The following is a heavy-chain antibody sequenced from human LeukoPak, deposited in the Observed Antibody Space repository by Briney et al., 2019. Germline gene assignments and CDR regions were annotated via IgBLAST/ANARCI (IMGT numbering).Heavy chain of an antibody. CDR3: ARWAGVTDY. CDR1: GFTFTNYW. J-gene: IGHJ4*02. Sequence: GGSLRLSCAASGFTFTNYWMTWVRQAPGKGPERVANIKQDGSEEYYVDSVKGRFTISRDNAKNSLSLQMNSLRPEDTAVYYCARWAGVTDYWGQGTLVTVSS. D-gene: IGHD5-18*01. CDR2: IKQDGSEE. V-gene: IGHV3-7*01.